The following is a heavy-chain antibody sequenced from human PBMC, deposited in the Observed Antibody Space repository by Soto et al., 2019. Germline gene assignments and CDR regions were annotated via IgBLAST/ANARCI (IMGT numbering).Heavy chain of an antibody. CDR1: GFTFSSYA. J-gene: IGHJ4*02. V-gene: IGHV3-23*01. D-gene: IGHD6-25*01. Sequence: EVQLLESGGGLVQPGGSLRLSCAASGFTFSSYAMSWVRQAPGKGLERVSAISGSGATTYYAGSVKGRFTISRDNSKNTLFLQMNSLRAEDSAVYYCAKFFAETGGSSGWPWSFHFWGQGTLVTVSS. CDR3: AKFFAETGGSSGWPWSFHF. CDR2: ISGSGATT.